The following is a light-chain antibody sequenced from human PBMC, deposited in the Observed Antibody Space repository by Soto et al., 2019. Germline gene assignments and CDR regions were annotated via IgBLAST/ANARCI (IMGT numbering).Light chain of an antibody. Sequence: DIQMTQSPSTLSAFVGDRVTITCRASQSLSGWLAWYQQKPGKAPKLLIRKATSLESGVPSRYSGRGSRTAFTLTICSLHPDDSATYHCPQRHGHPTTFGGGRKV. CDR3: PQRHGHPTT. J-gene: IGKJ4*01. CDR1: QSLSGW. V-gene: IGKV1-5*03. CDR2: KAT.